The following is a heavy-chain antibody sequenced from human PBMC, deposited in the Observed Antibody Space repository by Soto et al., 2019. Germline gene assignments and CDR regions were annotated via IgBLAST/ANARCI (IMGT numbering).Heavy chain of an antibody. CDR2: INSDGSST. V-gene: IGHV3-74*01. J-gene: IGHJ6*03. Sequence: GSLRLSCAASGFTFSSYWMHWVRQAPGKGLVWVSRINSDGSSTSYADSVKGRFTISRDNAKNTLYLQMNSLRAEDTAVYYCARLGYCSSTSCYYSSTDRYYYYMDVWGKGTTVTVSS. CDR3: ARLGYCSSTSCYYSSTDRYYYYMDV. D-gene: IGHD2-2*01. CDR1: GFTFSSYW.